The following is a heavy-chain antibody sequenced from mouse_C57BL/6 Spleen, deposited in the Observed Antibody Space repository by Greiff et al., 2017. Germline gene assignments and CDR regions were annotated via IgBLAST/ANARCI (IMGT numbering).Heavy chain of an antibody. CDR1: GYSITSGYD. V-gene: IGHV3-1*01. CDR3: ARGDHGGFAY. CDR2: ISYSGST. J-gene: IGHJ3*01. D-gene: IGHD3-3*01. Sequence: DVKLQESGPGMVKPSQSLSLTCTVTGYSITSGYDWHWIRHFPGNKLEWMGYISYSGSTNYNPSLKSRISITHDTSKNHFFLKLNSVTTEDTATYYCARGDHGGFAYWGQGTLVTVSA.